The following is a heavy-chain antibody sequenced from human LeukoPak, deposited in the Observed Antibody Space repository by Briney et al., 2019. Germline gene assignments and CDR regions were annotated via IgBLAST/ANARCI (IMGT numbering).Heavy chain of an antibody. CDR2: MNPNSGNT. J-gene: IGHJ4*02. CDR3: ANGLTYSNNWAADY. D-gene: IGHD6-13*01. Sequence: EASVKVSCKASGYTFTSYDINWVRQATGQGLEWMGWMNPNSGNTGYAQKFQGRVTMTRDTSTSTVYMELSSLRAEDTAVYYCANGLTYSNNWAADYWGQGTLVTVSS. CDR1: GYTFTSYD. V-gene: IGHV1-8*01.